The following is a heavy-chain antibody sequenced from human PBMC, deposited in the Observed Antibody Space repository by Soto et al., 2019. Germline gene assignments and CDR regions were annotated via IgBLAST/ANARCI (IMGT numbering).Heavy chain of an antibody. J-gene: IGHJ6*03. Sequence: GGSLRLSCAASGFTFSDYYMSWIRQAPGKGLEWVSYISSSGSTIYYADSVKGRFTISRDNAKNSLYLQMNSLRAEDTAVYYCARDPKAVAGNYYYYYMDVWGKGTTVTVSS. CDR2: ISSSGSTI. V-gene: IGHV3-11*01. CDR1: GFTFSDYY. CDR3: ARDPKAVAGNYYYYYMDV. D-gene: IGHD6-19*01.